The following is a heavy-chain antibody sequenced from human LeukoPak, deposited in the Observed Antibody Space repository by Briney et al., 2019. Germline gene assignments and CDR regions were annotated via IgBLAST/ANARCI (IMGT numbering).Heavy chain of an antibody. Sequence: GPALVKPTQTLTLTCTFSGFSVSTSGMCVSWIRQPPGKALEWLARIDWDDDKYYSTSLKTRLTISRDTSKNQVVLTMTNMDPVDTATYYCARMRRYYDSSGYPDYWGQGTLVTVSS. V-gene: IGHV2-70*11. CDR1: GFSVSTSGMC. D-gene: IGHD3-22*01. CDR3: ARMRRYYDSSGYPDY. CDR2: IDWDDDK. J-gene: IGHJ4*02.